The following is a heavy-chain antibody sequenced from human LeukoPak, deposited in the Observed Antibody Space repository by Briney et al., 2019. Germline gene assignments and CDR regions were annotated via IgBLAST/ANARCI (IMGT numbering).Heavy chain of an antibody. D-gene: IGHD3-22*01. J-gene: IGHJ4*02. CDR3: ARGGYCYDSSGYYSPFDY. Sequence: SETLSLTCAVYGGSFSGYYWSWIRQPPGKGLEWIGEINHSGSTDYNPSLKSRVTISVDTSKNQFSLKLSSVTAADTAVYYCARGGYCYDSSGYYSPFDYWGQGTLVTVSS. V-gene: IGHV4-34*01. CDR1: GGSFSGYY. CDR2: INHSGST.